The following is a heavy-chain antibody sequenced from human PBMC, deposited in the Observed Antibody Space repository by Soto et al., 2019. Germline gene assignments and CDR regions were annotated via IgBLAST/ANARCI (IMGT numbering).Heavy chain of an antibody. CDR2: ITPLFGTT. CDR3: ARGPDYGYHGGWFDP. J-gene: IGHJ5*02. Sequence: GASVKVSCKGTFSSYTISWVRQAPGQGLEWMGGITPLFGTTNYAQKFQDRVTITADASTNTAYMEMTRLRPEDTAIYYCARGPDYGYHGGWFDPCGQGTLLTVSS. D-gene: IGHD4-17*01. CDR1: TFSSYT. V-gene: IGHV1-69*13.